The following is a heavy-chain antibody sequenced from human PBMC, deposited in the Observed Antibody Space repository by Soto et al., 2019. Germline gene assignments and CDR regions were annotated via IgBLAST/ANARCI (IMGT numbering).Heavy chain of an antibody. CDR2: IYPGDSEA. D-gene: IGHD6-6*01. CDR3: VRRAEGRPGDGYYYVALDV. Sequence: GEALTISCKGSGYTFTNYWIGWVRQMPGKGPEWMGIIYPGDSEANYSPSFQGQVTISADRSTSTAFLQWSSLKASDTAMYYCVRRAEGRPGDGYYYVALDVWGQGTTVTVSS. J-gene: IGHJ6*02. CDR1: GYTFTNYW. V-gene: IGHV5-51*01.